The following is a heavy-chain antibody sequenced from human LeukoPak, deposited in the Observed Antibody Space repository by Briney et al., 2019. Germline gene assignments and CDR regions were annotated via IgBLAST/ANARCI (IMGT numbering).Heavy chain of an antibody. CDR3: KRFGELDAFDI. CDR1: GGSFSGYY. D-gene: IGHD3-10*01. J-gene: IGHJ3*02. V-gene: IGHV4-34*01. Sequence: SETLSLTCAVYGGSFSGYYWSWIRQPPGKGLEWIGEINHSGSTNYNPSLKSRVTISVDTSKNQFSLKLSSVTAADTAVYYCKRFGELDAFDIWGQGTMATVSS. CDR2: INHSGST.